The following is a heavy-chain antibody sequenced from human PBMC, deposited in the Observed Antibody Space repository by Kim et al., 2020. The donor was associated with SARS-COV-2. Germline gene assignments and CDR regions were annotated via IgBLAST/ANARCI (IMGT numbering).Heavy chain of an antibody. Sequence: TMYAASVQGRFTIARDNAKNTLYLQMDSLRAEDTAVYYCGRRSGGGQIDYWGQGTLVTVSS. J-gene: IGHJ4*02. D-gene: IGHD1-26*01. CDR3: GRRSGGGQIDY. V-gene: IGHV3-74*03. CDR2: T.